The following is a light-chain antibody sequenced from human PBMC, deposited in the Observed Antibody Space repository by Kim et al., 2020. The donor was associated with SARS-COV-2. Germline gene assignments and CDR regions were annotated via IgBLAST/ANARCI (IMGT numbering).Light chain of an antibody. J-gene: IGLJ3*02. Sequence: QSVLTQPPSVSAAPGHKVTISCSGSRSNIGNNSVSWFQQFPGTAPRLITYDNDKRPSGIPDRFSSSKSGTSATLGITGLRTGDEADYYCGTWDSSLSVGVFGGGTQLTVL. CDR3: GTWDSSLSVGV. CDR1: RSNIGNNS. V-gene: IGLV1-51*01. CDR2: DND.